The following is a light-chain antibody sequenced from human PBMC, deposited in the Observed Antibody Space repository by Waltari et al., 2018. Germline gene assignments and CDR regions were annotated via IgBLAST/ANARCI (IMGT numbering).Light chain of an antibody. J-gene: IGKJ1*01. CDR3: QQYNIYPRT. V-gene: IGKV1-5*03. CDR2: QAS. Sequence: DIHMTQSPSTLSASVGDRVTLTCRASQSFSSWLAWYQQKPGKAPKLLIYQASRLQTGVPSRFSGSESGTEATLTINNLQPDDFATYYCQQYNIYPRTYGQGTKVEIK. CDR1: QSFSSW.